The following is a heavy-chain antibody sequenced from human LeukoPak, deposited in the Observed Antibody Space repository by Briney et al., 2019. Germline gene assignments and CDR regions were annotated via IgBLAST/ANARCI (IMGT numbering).Heavy chain of an antibody. CDR2: IYYSGST. Sequence: SETLSLTCIVSGGSISSSGYYWGWIRQPPGEGLEWIGNIYYSGSTYYNPSLKSRVTISVDTSKNQFSLKLSSVTAVDTAVYYCARYSGFQFDYWGQGTLVTVSS. CDR1: GGSISSSGYY. J-gene: IGHJ4*02. V-gene: IGHV4-39*01. CDR3: ARYSGFQFDY. D-gene: IGHD5-12*01.